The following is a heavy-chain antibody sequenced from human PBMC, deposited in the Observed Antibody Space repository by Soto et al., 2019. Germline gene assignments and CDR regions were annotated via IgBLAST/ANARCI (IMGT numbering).Heavy chain of an antibody. D-gene: IGHD5-18*01. J-gene: IGHJ4*02. CDR3: ARRYGSCFDY. Sequence: SETLSLTCTFTGDSFSSISNHYCSWIRQPPGKGLEWIGDITHSGSTSYNPSLKSRLFISVDTSKNQFSLKLSSVTAADTAVYYCARRYGSCFDYWGQGTLVTVSS. CDR1: GDSFSSISNHY. CDR2: ITHSGST. V-gene: IGHV4-59*08.